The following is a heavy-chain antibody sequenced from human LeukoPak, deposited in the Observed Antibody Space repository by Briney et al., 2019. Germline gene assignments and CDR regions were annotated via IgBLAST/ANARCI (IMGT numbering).Heavy chain of an antibody. CDR1: GYTFTSYG. Sequence: ASVKVSCKASGYTFTSYGISWVRQAPGQGHEWMGWISAYNGNTHYAQKLQGRVTMTTDTSTSTVYMELRSLRSDDTAVYYCARGSPPRRNYDSRGYYSYYFDYWGQGTLVTVSS. J-gene: IGHJ4*02. V-gene: IGHV1-18*01. CDR3: ARGSPPRRNYDSRGYYSYYFDY. CDR2: ISAYNGNT. D-gene: IGHD3-22*01.